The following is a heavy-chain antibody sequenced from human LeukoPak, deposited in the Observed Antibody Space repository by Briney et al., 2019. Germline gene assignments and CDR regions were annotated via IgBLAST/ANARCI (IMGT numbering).Heavy chain of an antibody. CDR3: AKVLKSYWVQDLDY. CDR2: LTGSGDTT. V-gene: IGHV3-23*01. Sequence: GGSLRLSCAASGFTFSYYAMTWVRQAPGKGLEWVSTLTGSGDTTDCADSVKGRFTISRDNSKNTLYLQMNNLRADDTAVYYCAKVLKSYWVQDLDYWGQGTLVMVSS. J-gene: IGHJ4*02. CDR1: GFTFSYYA. D-gene: IGHD3-10*01.